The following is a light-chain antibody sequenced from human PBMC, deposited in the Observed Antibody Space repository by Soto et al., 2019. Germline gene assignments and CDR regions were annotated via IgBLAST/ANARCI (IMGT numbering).Light chain of an antibody. CDR1: SSDVGGYNY. J-gene: IGLJ1*01. Sequence: QSALTQPRSVSGSPGQSVTISCTGSSSDVGGYNYVSWYQHHPGKAPKVVIYAVSQRPPGVTDRFSGSKSGNTASLTISGRQAEDEADYYCCSYAGSYTFVFGSGTKLTVL. CDR3: CSYAGSYTFV. CDR2: AVS. V-gene: IGLV2-11*01.